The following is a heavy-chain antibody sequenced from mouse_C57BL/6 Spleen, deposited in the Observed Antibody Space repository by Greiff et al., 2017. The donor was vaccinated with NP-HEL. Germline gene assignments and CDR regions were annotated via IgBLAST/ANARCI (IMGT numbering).Heavy chain of an antibody. Sequence: VKLMESGPGLVQPSQSLSITCTVSGFSFTSYGVHWVRQSPGKGLEWLGVIWSGGSTDYNAAFISRLSISKDNSKSQVFFKRNSLQADDTAIYYCARKDEYDEDAMDYWGQGTSVTVSS. CDR3: ARKDEYDEDAMDY. CDR2: IWSGGST. D-gene: IGHD2-4*01. V-gene: IGHV2-2*01. CDR1: GFSFTSYG. J-gene: IGHJ4*01.